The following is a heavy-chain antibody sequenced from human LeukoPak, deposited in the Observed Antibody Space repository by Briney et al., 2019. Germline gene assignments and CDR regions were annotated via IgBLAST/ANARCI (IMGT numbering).Heavy chain of an antibody. CDR3: ARLDGAPDY. V-gene: IGHV3-21*01. CDR1: GFTFSTYT. D-gene: IGHD4/OR15-4a*01. CDR2: ISSSSTYI. Sequence: GGFLRLSCAASGFTFSTYTMIWVRQVRQAPGKGLEWVSSISSSSTYIYYADSVKGRFTISRDNAKNSLYLQMNSLRAEDTAVYYCARLDGAPDYWGQGTLVTVSS. J-gene: IGHJ4*02.